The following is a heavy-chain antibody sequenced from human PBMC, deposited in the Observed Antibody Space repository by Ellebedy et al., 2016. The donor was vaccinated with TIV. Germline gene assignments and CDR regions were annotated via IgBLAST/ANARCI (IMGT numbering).Heavy chain of an antibody. CDR2: IHISGST. Sequence: MPSETLSLTCSVYGGSFSAYYWSWIRQSAGKGLEWIGRIHISGSTNYNPSLKSRVAMSLDTSKNQFSLKLNSVTAADTAVYYCARDTAGSDAFDFWGRGTMVTVSS. V-gene: IGHV4-4*07. CDR3: ARDTAGSDAFDF. J-gene: IGHJ3*01. CDR1: GGSFSAYY. D-gene: IGHD5-18*01.